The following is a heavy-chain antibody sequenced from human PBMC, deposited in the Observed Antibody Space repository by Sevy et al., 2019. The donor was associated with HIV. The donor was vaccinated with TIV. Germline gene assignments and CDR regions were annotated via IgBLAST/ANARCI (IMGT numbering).Heavy chain of an antibody. CDR3: ARKGHSWDWFDP. CDR2: FDPEDDGR. CDR1: GYTLTKVS. D-gene: IGHD2-15*01. J-gene: IGHJ5*02. Sequence: ASVKVSCKISGYTLTKVSMHWVRQAPGKGLEWMGSFDPEDDGRIYAQKFQGRVTMTEDTSTDTAYMELRRLRSEDTAVYYCARKGHSWDWFDPWGQGTLVTVSS. V-gene: IGHV1-24*01.